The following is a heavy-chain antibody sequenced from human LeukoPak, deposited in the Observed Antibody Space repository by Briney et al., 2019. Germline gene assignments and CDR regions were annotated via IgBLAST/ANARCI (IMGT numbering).Heavy chain of an antibody. D-gene: IGHD6-13*01. J-gene: IGHJ4*02. CDR1: GFTFSDFY. Sequence: PGGSLRLSCAVSGFTFSDFYMSWIRQAPGKGLEWVSYISSGSSYTNYADSVKGRFTISRDNAKNSLYLQMDSLRAEDTAVYYCAREGVRSSSWYVDYWGQGTLVTVSS. CDR2: ISSGSSYT. CDR3: AREGVRSSSWYVDY. V-gene: IGHV3-11*05.